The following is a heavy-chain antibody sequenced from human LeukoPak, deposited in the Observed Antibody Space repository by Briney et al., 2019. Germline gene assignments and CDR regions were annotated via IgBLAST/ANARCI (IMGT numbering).Heavy chain of an antibody. CDR3: ARDQRFMVRGVISSYYYYYMDV. V-gene: IGHV3-74*01. CDR2: INSDGSST. J-gene: IGHJ6*03. D-gene: IGHD3-10*01. Sequence: GGSLRLSCAASGFTVSSNYMSWVRQAPGKGLVWVSRINSDGSSTSYADSVKGRFIISRDNAKNTLYLQMNSLRAEDTAVYYCARDQRFMVRGVISSYYYYYMDVWGKGTTVTVSS. CDR1: GFTVSSNY.